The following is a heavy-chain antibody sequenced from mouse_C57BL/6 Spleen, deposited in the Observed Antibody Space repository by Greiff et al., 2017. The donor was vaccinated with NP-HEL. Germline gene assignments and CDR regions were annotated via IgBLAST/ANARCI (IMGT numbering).Heavy chain of an antibody. D-gene: IGHD2-2*01. Sequence: VKLQESGAELARPGASVKMSCKASGYTFTSYTMHWVKQRPGQGLEWIGYINPSSGYTKYNQKFKDKATLTADKSSSTAYMQLSSLTSEDSAVYYCARSVTTTYYAMDYWGQGTSVTVSS. CDR1: GYTFTSYT. J-gene: IGHJ4*01. CDR3: ARSVTTTYYAMDY. V-gene: IGHV1-4*01. CDR2: INPSSGYT.